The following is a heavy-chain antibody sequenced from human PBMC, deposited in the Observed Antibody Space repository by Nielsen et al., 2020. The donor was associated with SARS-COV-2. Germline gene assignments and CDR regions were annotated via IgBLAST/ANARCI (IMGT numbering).Heavy chain of an antibody. CDR2: IKQDGSEK. J-gene: IGHJ6*02. V-gene: IGHV3-7*01. Sequence: GESLKISCAVSGFTFSSYWMSWVRQAPGKGLEWVANIKQDGSEKYYVDSVKGRFTISRDNAKNSLYLQMNSLRAEDTAVYYCARVPLLRLEPYYYYYGMDVWGQGTTVTVSS. D-gene: IGHD3-16*01. CDR1: GFTFSSYW. CDR3: ARVPLLRLEPYYYYYGMDV.